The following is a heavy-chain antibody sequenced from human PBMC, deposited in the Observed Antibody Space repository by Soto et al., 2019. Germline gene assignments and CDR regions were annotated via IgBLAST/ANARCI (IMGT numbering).Heavy chain of an antibody. CDR3: ARVHISNDFDQR. D-gene: IGHD3-3*01. J-gene: IGHJ4*02. Sequence: QVQLQESGPGLVKPSETLSLTCTVSGGSISSYYWSWIRQPPGKGLEWIGYIYYSGSTNYNPSLKSRVTISVDTSKNQFSLKLSSVTAADTAVYYCARVHISNDFDQRWGQVTLVTVSS. CDR1: GGSISSYY. V-gene: IGHV4-59*01. CDR2: IYYSGST.